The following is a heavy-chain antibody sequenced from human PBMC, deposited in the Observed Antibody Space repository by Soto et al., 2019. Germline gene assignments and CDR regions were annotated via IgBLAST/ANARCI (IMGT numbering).Heavy chain of an antibody. J-gene: IGHJ6*02. CDR1: GVTVSSIY. Sequence: GGSLRISCAASGVTVSSIYMSWVRQAPGKGLEWVSVTYKGDSTYYADSVKGRFTISRDTSKNTLYLQMDSLRAEDTAVYYCARARFASMTYAMDVWGQGTTVTVSS. V-gene: IGHV3-53*01. CDR2: TYKGDST. CDR3: ARARFASMTYAMDV. D-gene: IGHD3-10*01.